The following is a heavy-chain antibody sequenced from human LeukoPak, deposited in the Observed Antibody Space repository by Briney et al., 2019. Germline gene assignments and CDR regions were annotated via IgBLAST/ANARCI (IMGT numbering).Heavy chain of an antibody. V-gene: IGHV3-74*01. D-gene: IGHD2-2*01. CDR1: GFTFSSFW. J-gene: IGHJ4*02. CDR2: INGDGSST. Sequence: GGSLRLSCAASGFTFSSFWMHWVRQAPGKGLVWVSRINGDGSSTSYADSVKGRFTVSRDNAKNTLYLQMNSLRAEDTAVYYCARSSSTSCFYWGQGTLVTVSS. CDR3: ARSSSTSCFY.